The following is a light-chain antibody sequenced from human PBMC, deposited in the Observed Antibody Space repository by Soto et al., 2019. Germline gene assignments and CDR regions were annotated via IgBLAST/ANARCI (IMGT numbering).Light chain of an antibody. CDR1: QSVSSSY. Sequence: IVLTQSPGTLSLSPGERATLSCRASQSVSSSYLAWYQQKPGQAPRLLIYGASSRATGIPDRFSGSGSGTDFPLTISRLEPEDFAVYYCQQYGSSPRFTFGPGTKVDIK. CDR2: GAS. CDR3: QQYGSSPRFT. V-gene: IGKV3-20*01. J-gene: IGKJ3*01.